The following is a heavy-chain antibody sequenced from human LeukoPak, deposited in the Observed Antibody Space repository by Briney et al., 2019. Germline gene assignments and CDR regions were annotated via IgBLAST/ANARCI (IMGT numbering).Heavy chain of an antibody. CDR2: IYYSGST. V-gene: IGHV4-39*01. J-gene: IGHJ4*02. Sequence: SETPSLTCTVSGGSISSSSYYWGWIRQPPGKGLEWIGSIYYSGSTYYNPSLESRVTISVDTPKNQFSLKLSSVTAADTAVYYCARQRGVEYYDFWSGYYYYFDYWGQGTLVTVSS. CDR1: GGSISSSSYY. D-gene: IGHD3-3*01. CDR3: ARQRGVEYYDFWSGYYYYFDY.